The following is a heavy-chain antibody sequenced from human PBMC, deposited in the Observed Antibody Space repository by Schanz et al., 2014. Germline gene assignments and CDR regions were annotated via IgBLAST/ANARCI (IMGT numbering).Heavy chain of an antibody. J-gene: IGHJ3*01. Sequence: QVQLVESGGGLVKPGGSLRLSCVASGFTFSDYYMSWIRQAPGKGLEWVSYISSSSSYTNYADSVKGRFTISRDNANNTLDLQMKSLRPEDTALYYCVKDTNGGDSGNYHAFDVWGQGTRVTVSS. D-gene: IGHD4-17*01. V-gene: IGHV3-11*05. CDR1: GFTFSDYY. CDR2: ISSSSSYT. CDR3: VKDTNGGDSGNYHAFDV.